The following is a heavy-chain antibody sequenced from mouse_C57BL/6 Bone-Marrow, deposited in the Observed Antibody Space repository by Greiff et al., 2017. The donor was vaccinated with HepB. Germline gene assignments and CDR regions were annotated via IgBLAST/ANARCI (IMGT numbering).Heavy chain of an antibody. D-gene: IGHD2-3*01. CDR1: GYTFTSYW. Sequence: QVQLQQPGAELVKPGASVKLSCKASGYTFTSYWMHWVKQRPGRGLEWIGRIDPNSGGTKYNEKFKSKATLTVDKPSSTAYMQLSSLTSEDSAVYYWARWRLYDGYYGYAMDYWGQGTSVTVSS. J-gene: IGHJ4*01. V-gene: IGHV1-72*01. CDR2: IDPNSGGT. CDR3: ARWRLYDGYYGYAMDY.